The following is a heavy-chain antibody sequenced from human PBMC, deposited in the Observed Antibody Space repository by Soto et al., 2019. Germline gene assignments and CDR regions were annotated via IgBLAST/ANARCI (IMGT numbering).Heavy chain of an antibody. CDR2: INGDASEK. J-gene: IGHJ4*02. CDR1: GFTFGTHW. Sequence: EVQLVESGGDLVHPGGSVRLSCVASGFTFGTHWLSWVRRAPGKGLEWVANINGDASEKDYAASVKGRFTISRDNAKNSLYLQVNSLRVEDTAVYYCAEDVRWGQATLITVSS. V-gene: IGHV3-7*05. CDR3: AEDVR.